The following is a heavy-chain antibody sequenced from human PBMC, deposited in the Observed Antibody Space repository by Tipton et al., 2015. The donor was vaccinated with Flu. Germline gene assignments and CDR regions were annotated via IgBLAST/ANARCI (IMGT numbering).Heavy chain of an antibody. CDR2: IYARVGT. CDR3: ARGGGSFQFDF. V-gene: IGHV4-4*07. CDR1: GGSITGYY. Sequence: TLSLTCTVSGGSITGYYWSWIRQPAGKGLEWIGRIYARVGTNYNPSLKSRVTMSADTSKNQFSLKLTSVTAADTAVYYCARGGGSFQFDFWGQGTLVTVSS. J-gene: IGHJ4*02. D-gene: IGHD1-26*01.